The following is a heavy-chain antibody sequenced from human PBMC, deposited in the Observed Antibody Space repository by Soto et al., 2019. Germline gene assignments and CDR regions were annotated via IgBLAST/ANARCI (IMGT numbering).Heavy chain of an antibody. CDR2: IRYGGST. J-gene: IGHJ4*02. D-gene: IGHD2-15*01. CDR3: AKDASCYSCGA. Sequence: PSETLSLTCAVSGGSISSSNFYWGWFRQSPGKGLVWIGSIRYGGSTYYSPSLESRVTISVDTSKNQFSLNVSSVTATDTAIYYCAKDASCYSCGAWGQGALVTVSS. V-gene: IGHV4-39*01. CDR1: GGSISSSNFY.